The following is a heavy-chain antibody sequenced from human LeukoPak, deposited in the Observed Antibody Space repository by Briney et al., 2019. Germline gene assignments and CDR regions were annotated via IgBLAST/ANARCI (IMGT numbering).Heavy chain of an antibody. CDR2: ISSSSSYI. J-gene: IGHJ6*02. D-gene: IGHD3-3*01. CDR1: GFTFSSYS. Sequence: GGSLRLSCAASGFTFSSYSMNWVRQAPGKGLEWVSSISSSSSYIYYADSVKGRFTISRDNAKNSLYLQMNSLRAEDTAGYYCARVDDDFWSGQHYYYYGMDVWGQGTTVTVSS. V-gene: IGHV3-21*01. CDR3: ARVDDDFWSGQHYYYYGMDV.